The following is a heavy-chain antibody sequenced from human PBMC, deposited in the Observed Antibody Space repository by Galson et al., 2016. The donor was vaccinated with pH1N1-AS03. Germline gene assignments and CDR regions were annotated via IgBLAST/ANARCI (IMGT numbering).Heavy chain of an antibody. D-gene: IGHD3-9*01. Sequence: SVKVSCKASGYTFTSHRIIWVRQAPGQGLECMGWLTTSTGDPTYAQGFTGRFAFSLYTSVSTAYLQIDSLKADDTAVYYCARGHMSLSGFWDSWGQGTLVTVSS. V-gene: IGHV7-4-1*01. CDR1: GYTFTSHR. CDR2: LTTSTGDP. CDR3: ARGHMSLSGFWDS. J-gene: IGHJ4*02.